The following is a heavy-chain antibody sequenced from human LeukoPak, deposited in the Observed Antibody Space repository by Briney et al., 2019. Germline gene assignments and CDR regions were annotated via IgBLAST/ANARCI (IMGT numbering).Heavy chain of an antibody. J-gene: IGHJ4*02. CDR2: IYYSGNT. D-gene: IGHD4-23*01. CDR1: GGSISSSSYY. CDR3: ARDPLVTPLDY. Sequence: PSETLSLTCTVSGGSISSSSYYWGWIRQPPGKGLEWIGSIYYSGNTYFSPSLKSRVTISVATSKNQFSLKLTSVTAADTAVYYCARDPLVTPLDYWGQGTLVTVSS. V-gene: IGHV4-39*07.